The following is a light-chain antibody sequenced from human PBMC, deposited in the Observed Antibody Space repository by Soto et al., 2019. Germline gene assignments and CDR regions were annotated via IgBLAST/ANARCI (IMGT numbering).Light chain of an antibody. Sequence: QSALTQPPSASGSPGQSVTISCTGTSSDVGGYSSVSWYQHHPGKAPKLMIYEVSKRPSGVPDRFSGSKSGNTASLTVSGLQAEDEADYYCSSYAGSNNYVFGTGTKVTVL. V-gene: IGLV2-8*01. J-gene: IGLJ1*01. CDR3: SSYAGSNNYV. CDR1: SSDVGGYSS. CDR2: EVS.